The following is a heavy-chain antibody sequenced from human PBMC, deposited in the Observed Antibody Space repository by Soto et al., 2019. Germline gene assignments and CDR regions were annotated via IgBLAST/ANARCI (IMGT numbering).Heavy chain of an antibody. CDR2: LYPDDSDA. J-gene: IGHJ4*02. CDR1: GYSISTSW. D-gene: IGHD2-21*01. CDR3: ARSQFGDDCGTRGYFDS. Sequence: PEESLTIACTVSGYSISTSWVGWVRQLPRKGLKWMRSLYPDDSDARYSPSFKGQVTSSVDESTTPVFLQWSSLKVSDTAMYLCARSQFGDDCGTRGYFDSWDKGTLVTVSS. V-gene: IGHV5-51*01.